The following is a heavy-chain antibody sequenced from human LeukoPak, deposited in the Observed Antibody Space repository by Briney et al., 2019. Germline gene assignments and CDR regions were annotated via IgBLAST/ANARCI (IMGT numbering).Heavy chain of an antibody. Sequence: XWXXIRQPXGEGLXXXXXINXXXSTNYNPSLQSLVTISVDPSKNQFSLKLSSVTAADTAVYYCARTTTYYDFWSGYYGAHYYYYMDVWGKGTTVTVSS. J-gene: IGHJ6*03. CDR1: X. V-gene: IGHV4-34*01. CDR3: ARTTTYYDFWSGYYGAHYYYYMDV. CDR2: INXXXST. D-gene: IGHD3-3*01.